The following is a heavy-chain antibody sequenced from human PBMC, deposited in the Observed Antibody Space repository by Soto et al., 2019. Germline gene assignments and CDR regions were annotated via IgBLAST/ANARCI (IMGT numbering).Heavy chain of an antibody. CDR2: IYHSGST. D-gene: IGHD2-2*03. J-gene: IGHJ5*02. Sequence: QVQLQESGPGLVKPSGTLSLTCAVSGGSISSSNWWRWVRQPPGKGLEWIGEIYHSGSTKYNPSLKSRVTISVDMSKNQSSLKLGSVTAADTALYYCARAGYCSTTSCYWGFAEFDPWGQGSLVIVSS. CDR1: GGSISSSNW. V-gene: IGHV4-4*02. CDR3: ARAGYCSTTSCYWGFAEFDP.